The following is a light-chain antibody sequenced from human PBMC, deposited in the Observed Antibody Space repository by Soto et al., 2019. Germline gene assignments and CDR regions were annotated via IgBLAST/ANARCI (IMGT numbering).Light chain of an antibody. J-gene: IGKJ5*01. CDR2: SVS. CDR1: QSIGKH. CDR3: QQGYTSSIT. Sequence: DIQMTQSPSSLSASVGDRVTITCRASQSIGKHLNWYQQKPGKAPKFLIYSVSSLQSGVPSRFGGSGSGTDFTLTINSLQPEDFATYYCQQGYTSSITFGQGTRLEIK. V-gene: IGKV1-39*01.